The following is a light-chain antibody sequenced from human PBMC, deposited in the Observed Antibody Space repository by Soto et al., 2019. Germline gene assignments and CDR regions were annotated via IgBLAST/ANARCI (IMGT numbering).Light chain of an antibody. Sequence: SYELTQPHSVSVAPGQSARLTCGGDNIGSKIVHWYQQRPGQAPVLVVYDDDDRPSGIPERFSGSNSGSTATLTISRVEAGDEADYYCQVWAGSSARVFGGGTQLTVL. J-gene: IGLJ2*01. V-gene: IGLV3-21*02. CDR2: DDD. CDR3: QVWAGSSARV. CDR1: NIGSKI.